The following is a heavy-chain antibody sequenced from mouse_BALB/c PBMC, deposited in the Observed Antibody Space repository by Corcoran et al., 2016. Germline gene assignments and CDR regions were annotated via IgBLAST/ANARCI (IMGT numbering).Heavy chain of an antibody. CDR1: GYTFTSYW. D-gene: IGHD4-1*01. V-gene: IGHV1S22*01. CDR2: IDPGSGST. Sequence: LQQPGSERVRPGASVKLSCKASGYTFTSYWMHWVKQRHGQGLEWIGNIDPGSGSTNYDEKFKSKGTLTVDTSSSTAYMHLSSLTSEDSAVYYCTNWDMAYWGQGTSVTVSS. CDR3: TNWDMAY. J-gene: IGHJ4*01.